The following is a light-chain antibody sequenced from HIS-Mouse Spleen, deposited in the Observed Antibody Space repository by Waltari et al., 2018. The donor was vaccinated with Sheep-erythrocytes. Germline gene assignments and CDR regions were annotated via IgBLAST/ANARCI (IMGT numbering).Light chain of an antibody. Sequence: QSALTQPRSVSGSPGQSVTISCTGTSSDVGGSNSASWYQQHPGKAPKLMIYDVSKRPSGVPDRFSGSKSGNTASLTISGLQAEDEADYYCCSYAGSYNHVFATGTKVTVL. CDR2: DVS. J-gene: IGLJ1*01. CDR3: CSYAGSYNHV. V-gene: IGLV2-11*01. CDR1: SSDVGGSNS.